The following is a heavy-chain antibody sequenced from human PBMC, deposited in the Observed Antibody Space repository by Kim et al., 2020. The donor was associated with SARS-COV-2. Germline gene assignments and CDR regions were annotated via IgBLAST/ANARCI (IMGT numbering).Heavy chain of an antibody. CDR3: ARGGGGFLDY. J-gene: IGHJ4*02. Sequence: TYYANSVKGRITITRDDSKKTLYVQMDSLTVEDMAVHYCARGGGGFLDYWGQGILVTVSS. D-gene: IGHD1-26*01. CDR2: T. V-gene: IGHV3-64*01.